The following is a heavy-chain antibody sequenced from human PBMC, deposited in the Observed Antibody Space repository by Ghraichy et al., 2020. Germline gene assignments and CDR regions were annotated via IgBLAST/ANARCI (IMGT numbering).Heavy chain of an antibody. CDR3: AKDREWLLYTYFDY. V-gene: IGHV3-23*01. CDR1: GFTFSSYA. CDR2: ISGSGGST. J-gene: IGHJ4*02. D-gene: IGHD3-3*01. Sequence: LTCAASGFTFSSYAMSWVRQAPGKGLEWVSAISGSGGSTYYADSVKGRFTISRDNSKNTLYLQMNSLRAEDTAVYYCAKDREWLLYTYFDYWGQGTLVTVSS.